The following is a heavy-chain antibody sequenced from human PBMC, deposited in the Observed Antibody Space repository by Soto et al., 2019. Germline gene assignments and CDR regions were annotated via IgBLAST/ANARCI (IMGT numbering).Heavy chain of an antibody. CDR2: ISAYNGNT. Sequence: ASVKVSCKASGYTCTSYGISWVRQAPGQGLEWMGWISAYNGNTNYAQKLQGRVTMTTDTSTSTAYMELRSLRSDDTAVYYCARVGHYYDSSGTTGNAFDIWLQGTMVTVSS. J-gene: IGHJ3*02. CDR3: ARVGHYYDSSGTTGNAFDI. V-gene: IGHV1-18*01. D-gene: IGHD3-22*01. CDR1: GYTCTSYG.